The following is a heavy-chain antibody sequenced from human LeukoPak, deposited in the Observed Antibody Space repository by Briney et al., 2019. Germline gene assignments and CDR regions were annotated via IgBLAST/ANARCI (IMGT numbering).Heavy chain of an antibody. CDR3: ARNIGDSSSNWFDP. J-gene: IGHJ5*02. CDR2: ISYDGSNK. V-gene: IGHV3-30-3*01. CDR1: GFTFSSYA. D-gene: IGHD6-6*01. Sequence: GGSLRLSCAASGFTFSSYAMHWVRQAPGKGLEWVAVISYDGSNKYYADSVKGRFTISRDNSKNTLYLQMNSLRAEDTAVYYCARNIGDSSSNWFDPWGQGTLVTVSS.